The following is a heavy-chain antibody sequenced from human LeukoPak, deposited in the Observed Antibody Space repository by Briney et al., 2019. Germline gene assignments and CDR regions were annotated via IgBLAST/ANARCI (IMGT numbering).Heavy chain of an antibody. V-gene: IGHV3-23*01. J-gene: IGHJ4*02. D-gene: IGHD5-12*01. CDR3: ANRGYGGYDFDY. CDR1: GFTFSSYA. CDR2: ISGSGGST. Sequence: PGGSLRLSCAASGFTFSSYALSWVRQAPGKGLEWASAISGSGGSTYYADSVKGRFTISRDNSKNTLYLQMNSLRAEDTAVYYCANRGYGGYDFDYWGQGTLVTVSS.